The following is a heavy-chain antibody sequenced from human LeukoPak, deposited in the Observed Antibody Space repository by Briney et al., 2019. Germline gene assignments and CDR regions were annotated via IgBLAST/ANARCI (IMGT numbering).Heavy chain of an antibody. D-gene: IGHD6-13*01. CDR3: AKDTGGGLSSSWDY. Sequence: PGGSLRLSCAASGFTFDDYAMHWVRQAPGKGLEWVSGISWNSGSIGYADSVKGRFTISRDNAKNSLYLQMNSLRAEDTALYYCAKDTGGGLSSSWDYWGQGTLVTVSS. CDR2: ISWNSGSI. CDR1: GFTFDDYA. V-gene: IGHV3-9*01. J-gene: IGHJ4*02.